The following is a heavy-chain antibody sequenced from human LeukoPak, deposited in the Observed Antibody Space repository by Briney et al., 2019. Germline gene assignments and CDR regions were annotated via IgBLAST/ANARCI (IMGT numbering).Heavy chain of an antibody. CDR1: GGSFSGYY. V-gene: IGHV4-34*01. D-gene: IGHD6-6*01. Sequence: SETLSLTCAVYGGSFSGYYWSWIRQPPGKGLEWIGEINHSGSTNYNPSLKSRDTISVDTSKNQFSLKLSSVTAADTAVYYSARRRAARRTFDYWGQGTLVTVSS. J-gene: IGHJ4*02. CDR2: INHSGST. CDR3: ARRRAARRTFDY.